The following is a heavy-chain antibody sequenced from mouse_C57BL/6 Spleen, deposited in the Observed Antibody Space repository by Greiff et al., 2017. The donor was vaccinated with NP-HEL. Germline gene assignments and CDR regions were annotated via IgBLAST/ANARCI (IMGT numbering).Heavy chain of an antibody. CDR3: AREGDGNYGDY. V-gene: IGHV1-19*01. Sequence: EVQGVESGPVLVKPGASVKMSCKASGYTFTDYYMNWVKQSHGKSLEWIGVINPYNGGTSYNQKFKGKATLTVDKSSSTAYMELNSLTSEDSAVYYCAREGDGNYGDYWGQGTTLTVSS. CDR2: INPYNGGT. J-gene: IGHJ2*01. CDR1: GYTFTDYY. D-gene: IGHD2-1*01.